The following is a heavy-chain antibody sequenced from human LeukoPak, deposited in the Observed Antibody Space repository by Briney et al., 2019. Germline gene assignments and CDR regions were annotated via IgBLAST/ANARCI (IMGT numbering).Heavy chain of an antibody. CDR1: GYTFTSYY. CDR3: ARDGHRRYHYDSSGREDAFDI. Sequence: GASVKVSCKASGYTFTSYYMHWVRQAPGQGLEWVGWINANSGDTNYAQKVQGRVTMTRDTSTSTAYMELRSLRSDDTAVYYCARDGHRRYHYDSSGREDAFDIWGQGTMVTVSS. J-gene: IGHJ3*02. D-gene: IGHD3-22*01. CDR2: INANSGDT. V-gene: IGHV1-2*02.